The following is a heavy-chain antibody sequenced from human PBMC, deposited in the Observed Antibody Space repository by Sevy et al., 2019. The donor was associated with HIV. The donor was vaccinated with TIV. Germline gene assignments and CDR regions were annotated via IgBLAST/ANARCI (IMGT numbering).Heavy chain of an antibody. Sequence: GGYLRLSCAASGFTFSDHYMEWVRQAPGKGLEWVGRTRNKADSYTTEYAASVKGRFTIARHDSKISLYLQMNSLKTVDTAVYYCATHAGIAAAGRVFDYWGQGSTVSVSS. CDR2: TRNKADSYTT. CDR1: GFTFSDHY. CDR3: ATHAGIAAAGRVFDY. V-gene: IGHV3-72*01. D-gene: IGHD6-13*01. J-gene: IGHJ4*02.